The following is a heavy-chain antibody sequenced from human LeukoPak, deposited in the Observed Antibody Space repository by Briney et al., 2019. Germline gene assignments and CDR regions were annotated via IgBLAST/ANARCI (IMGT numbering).Heavy chain of an antibody. CDR1: GFTFSNYW. CDR2: IRYDGNYK. Sequence: GGSLRLSCAATGFTFSNYWMSWVRQAPGKGPEWVAFIRYDGNYKYYGDSVRGRFTISRDNSKNTVSLQMSSLRAEDTAVYYCAKDFQGYSNGPRGFDYWGQGTLVTVSS. CDR3: AKDFQGYSNGPRGFDY. J-gene: IGHJ4*02. V-gene: IGHV3-30*02. D-gene: IGHD4-11*01.